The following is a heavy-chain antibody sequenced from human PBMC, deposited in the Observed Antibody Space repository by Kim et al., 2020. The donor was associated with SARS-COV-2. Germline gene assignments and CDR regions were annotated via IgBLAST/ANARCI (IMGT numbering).Heavy chain of an antibody. J-gene: IGHJ4*02. D-gene: IGHD3-10*01. CDR3: ARAGPLLWFGEINL. CDR2: ISSSSSYT. V-gene: IGHV3-11*05. CDR1: GFTFSDYY. Sequence: GGSLRLSCAASGFTFSDYYMSWIRQAPGKGLEWVSYISSSSSYTNYADSVKGRFTISRDNAKNSLYLQMNSLRAEDTAVYYCARAGPLLWFGEINLWGQGTLVTVSS.